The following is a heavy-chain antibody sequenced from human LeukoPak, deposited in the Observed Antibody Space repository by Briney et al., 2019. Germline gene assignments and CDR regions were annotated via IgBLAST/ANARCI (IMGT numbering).Heavy chain of an antibody. CDR3: AKDKGPKGWLRFFDY. CDR1: GFTFNTYA. V-gene: IGHV3-23*01. Sequence: GGSLRLSCAASGFTFNTYAMSWVRQASGKGLEWVSVISGSGGRTYYADSAKGRFTISRDNSKNTLYLQMNSLRAEDTAVYYCAKDKGPKGWLRFFDYWGQGTLVTVSS. CDR2: ISGSGGRT. J-gene: IGHJ4*02. D-gene: IGHD5-12*01.